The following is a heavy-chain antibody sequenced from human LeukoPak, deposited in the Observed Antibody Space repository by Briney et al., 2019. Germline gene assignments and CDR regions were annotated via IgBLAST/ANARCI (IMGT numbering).Heavy chain of an antibody. V-gene: IGHV4-59*01. CDR1: GGSISNYY. J-gene: IGHJ5*02. Sequence: SETLSLTCTVSGGSISNYYWSWIRQPPGKGLECIGYIYYSGSTNYNPSLKSRVTISVDTSKNQFSLKLISVTAADTAVYYCAREIDYYDSSGYCGWFDPWGQGTLVTVSS. D-gene: IGHD3-22*01. CDR2: IYYSGST. CDR3: AREIDYYDSSGYCGWFDP.